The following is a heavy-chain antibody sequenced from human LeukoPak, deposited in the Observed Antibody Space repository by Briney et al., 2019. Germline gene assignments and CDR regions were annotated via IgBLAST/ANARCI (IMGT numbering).Heavy chain of an antibody. Sequence: GGSLRLSCAASGFTFSSYGMHWVRQAPGKGLEWVAVIWYDGSNKNYADSVKGRFTISRDNSKNTLYLQMNSLRAEDTAVYYCAKVVRPGNYYDSFDYWGQGTLVTVSS. CDR1: GFTFSSYG. V-gene: IGHV3-33*06. CDR2: IWYDGSNK. CDR3: AKVVRPGNYYDSFDY. D-gene: IGHD3-22*01. J-gene: IGHJ4*02.